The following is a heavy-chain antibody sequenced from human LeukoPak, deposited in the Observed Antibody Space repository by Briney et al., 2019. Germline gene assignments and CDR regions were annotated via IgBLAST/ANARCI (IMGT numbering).Heavy chain of an antibody. V-gene: IGHV3-21*01. CDR3: ASYYDYDWGSYRIDAFDI. D-gene: IGHD3-16*02. CDR2: ISSSSSYI. CDR1: GFTFSSYS. J-gene: IGHJ3*02. Sequence: GGSLRLSCAASGFTFSSYSMNWVRQAPGKGLEWVSSISSSSSYIYYADSVKGRFTISRDNAKNSLYLQMNSLRAEDTAVYYCASYYDYDWGSYRIDAFDIWGQGTMVTVSS.